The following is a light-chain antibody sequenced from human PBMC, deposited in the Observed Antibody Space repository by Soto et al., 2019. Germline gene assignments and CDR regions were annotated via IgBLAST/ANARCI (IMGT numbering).Light chain of an antibody. Sequence: QSVLTQPASVSGSPGQSITISCTGTSSDVGGYNYVSWYQQHPGKAPKLMIYDDSNRPSGVSNRFSGSKSGNTASLTISGLQAEDEADYYCSSYTSSSLRYVFGTGTKVTVL. J-gene: IGLJ1*01. CDR3: SSYTSSSLRYV. CDR2: DDS. CDR1: SSDVGGYNY. V-gene: IGLV2-14*01.